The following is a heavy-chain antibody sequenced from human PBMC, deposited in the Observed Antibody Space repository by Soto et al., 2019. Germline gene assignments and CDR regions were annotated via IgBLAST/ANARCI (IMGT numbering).Heavy chain of an antibody. CDR2: IHHSGST. Sequence: QVQLQESGPGLVKPSGTLSLTCAVSGDSISNNNWWHWVRQPPGKGLEWIGEIHHSGSTNYNPSLKSRVTISIDTSKNQFSLKLSSVTAADTAVYYCASKTGARTDYRGQGILVTVSS. J-gene: IGHJ4*02. CDR3: ASKTGARTDY. V-gene: IGHV4-4*02. D-gene: IGHD7-27*01. CDR1: GDSISNNNW.